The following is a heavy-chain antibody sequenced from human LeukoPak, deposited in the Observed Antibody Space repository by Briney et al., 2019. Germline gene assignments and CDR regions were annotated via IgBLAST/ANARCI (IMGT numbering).Heavy chain of an antibody. J-gene: IGHJ5*02. D-gene: IGHD3-10*01. CDR2: INPSGGST. CDR1: GYAFTSYY. Sequence: GASAKVSCKASGYAFTSYYMHWVRQAPGQGLEWMGIINPSGGSTSYAQKFQGRVTMTRDTSTSTVYMELSSLRSEDTAVYYCARGQGITNWFDPWGQGTLVTVSS. V-gene: IGHV1-46*01. CDR3: ARGQGITNWFDP.